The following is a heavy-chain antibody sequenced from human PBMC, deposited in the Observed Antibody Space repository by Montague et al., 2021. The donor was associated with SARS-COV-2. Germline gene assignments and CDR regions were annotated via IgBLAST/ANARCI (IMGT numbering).Heavy chain of an antibody. J-gene: IGHJ6*03. CDR2: IHHGEST. CDR3: ARLGDGVVPSPILGVGPYYSYYYMDV. CDR1: GGSFSTYS. Sequence: SETLSLTCAVRGGSFSTYSWNWIRQPPGKGLEWIGEIHHGESTDYNPSLKSRVTISADTSKNQFSLKLTSVAAADTAVYYCARLGDGVVPSPILGVGPYYSYYYMDVWGKGTTVTVSS. V-gene: IGHV4-34*01. D-gene: IGHD3-10*01.